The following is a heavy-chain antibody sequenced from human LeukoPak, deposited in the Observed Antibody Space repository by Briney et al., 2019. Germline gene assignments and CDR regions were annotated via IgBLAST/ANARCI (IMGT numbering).Heavy chain of an antibody. V-gene: IGHV3-23*01. Sequence: ASVKVSCKASGGTFSSYAMSWVRQAPGKGLEWVSAISGSGGSTYYADSVKGRFTISRDDSKNTLYLQMNSLRAEDTAVYYCAKDLGRYYDSNGYWGQGTLVTVSS. D-gene: IGHD3-22*01. CDR1: GGTFSSYA. CDR3: AKDLGRYYDSNGY. J-gene: IGHJ4*02. CDR2: ISGSGGST.